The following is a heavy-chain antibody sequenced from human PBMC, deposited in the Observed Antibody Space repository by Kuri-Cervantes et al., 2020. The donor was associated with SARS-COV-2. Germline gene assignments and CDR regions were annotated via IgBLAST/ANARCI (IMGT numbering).Heavy chain of an antibody. V-gene: IGHV4-38-2*01. CDR1: GYSISSRYH. CDR3: ARSSYDFWSGYLYYYYYGMDV. Sequence: SQTLPLTCAVSGYSISSRYHWGWIRQPPGTGLEWIGSIYYSGSTYYNPSLKSRVTITVDTSKNQFSLKLSSVTAADTAVYYCARSSYDFWSGYLYYYYYGMDVWGRGTTVTVSS. D-gene: IGHD3-3*01. J-gene: IGHJ6*04. CDR2: IYYSGST.